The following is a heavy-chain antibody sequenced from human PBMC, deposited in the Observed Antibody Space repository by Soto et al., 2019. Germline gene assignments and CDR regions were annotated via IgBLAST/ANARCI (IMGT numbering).Heavy chain of an antibody. CDR1: GYSFTSYW. V-gene: IGHV5-51*01. CDR3: AGNYYDSSGYPNS. Sequence: GESLKISCQGSGYSFTSYWIGWVRQMPGKGLEWMGIIYPGDSDTRYSPSFQGQVTISADKSISTAYLQWSSLKASDTAMYYCAGNYYDSSGYPNSWGQGTLVTVSS. CDR2: IYPGDSDT. J-gene: IGHJ4*02. D-gene: IGHD3-22*01.